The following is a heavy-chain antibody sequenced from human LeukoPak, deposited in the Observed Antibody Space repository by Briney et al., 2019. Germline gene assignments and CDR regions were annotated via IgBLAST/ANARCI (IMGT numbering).Heavy chain of an antibody. V-gene: IGHV3-21*01. CDR3: ARTIREQWLTIDC. J-gene: IGHJ4*02. CDR2: ISSTSTYI. Sequence: GGSLRLSCAASGFTFSSYSVNWVRQAPGKGLEWVSFISSTSTYIYYADSVKGRFTISRDNAKNSLFLQMNSLRAEDTAVYYCARTIREQWLTIDCWGQGTLVTFSS. CDR1: GFTFSSYS. D-gene: IGHD6-19*01.